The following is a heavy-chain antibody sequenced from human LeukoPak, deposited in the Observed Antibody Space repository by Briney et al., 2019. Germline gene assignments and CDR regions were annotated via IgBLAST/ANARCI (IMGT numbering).Heavy chain of an antibody. CDR3: ARAPRGSGSYPPIDY. Sequence: SQTLSLTCTVSGGSISSGDYYWSWIRQPPGKGLEWIGYIYYSGSTYYNPSLKSRVTISVDTSKNQFSLKLSSVTAADTAVYYCARAPRGSGSYPPIDYWGQGTLVTVSS. J-gene: IGHJ4*02. D-gene: IGHD3-10*01. CDR2: IYYSGST. V-gene: IGHV4-30-4*01. CDR1: GGSISSGDYY.